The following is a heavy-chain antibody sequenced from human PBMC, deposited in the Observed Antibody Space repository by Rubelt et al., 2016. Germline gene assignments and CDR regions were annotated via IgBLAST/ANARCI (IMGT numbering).Heavy chain of an antibody. Sequence: NAGNGNTKYSQKFQGRVTITADESTSTAYMELSSLRSEDTAVYYCARGGDIVVVPAVYYYYGMDVWGQGTTVTVSS. J-gene: IGHJ6*02. CDR3: ARGGDIVVVPAVYYYYGMDV. D-gene: IGHD2-2*01. CDR2: NAGNGNT. V-gene: IGHV1-3*01.